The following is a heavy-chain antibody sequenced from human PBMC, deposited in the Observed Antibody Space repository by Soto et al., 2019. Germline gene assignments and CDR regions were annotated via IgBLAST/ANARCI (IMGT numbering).Heavy chain of an antibody. D-gene: IGHD2-2*02. CDR3: ARSGEIVEKRIPAATPPNWFDP. V-gene: IGHV4-34*01. CDR1: GGSFSGYY. CDR2: INHSGST. Sequence: PSETLSLTCAVYGGSFSGYYWSWIRQPPGKGLEWIGEINHSGSTNYNPSLKSRVTISVDTSKNQFSLKLGSVTAADTAVYYCARSGEIVEKRIPAATPPNWFDPWGQGTLVTVSS. J-gene: IGHJ5*02.